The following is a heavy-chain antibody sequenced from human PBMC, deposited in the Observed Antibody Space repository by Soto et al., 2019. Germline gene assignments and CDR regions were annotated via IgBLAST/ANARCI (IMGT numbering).Heavy chain of an antibody. D-gene: IGHD6-6*01. J-gene: IGHJ4*02. CDR2: ISAYNGNK. CDR3: ARTGGGMAARPLEY. Sequence: QVQLMPSGGAVKMTGASVEVSCKTSGYMFTTYGMSWVRQAPGQGLDWMAWISAYNGNKKYAQKFEGRFTKTTDTSRGTVAMVLRDRTSDDTAIYYFARTGGGMAARPLEYWGQGTLVIVSS. CDR1: GYMFTTYG. V-gene: IGHV1-18*01.